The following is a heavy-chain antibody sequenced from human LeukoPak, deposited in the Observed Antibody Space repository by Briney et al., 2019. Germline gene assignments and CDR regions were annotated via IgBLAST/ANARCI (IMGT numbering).Heavy chain of an antibody. J-gene: IGHJ5*02. CDR3: ARALRMVYAINWFDP. D-gene: IGHD2-8*01. CDR2: INHSGST. CDR1: GGSFSGYY. V-gene: IGHV4-34*01. Sequence: SETLSLTCAVYGGSFSGYYWSWIRQPPGKGLEWIGEINHSGSTNYNPSLKSRVTISVDTSKNQFPLKLSSVTAADTAVYYCARALRMVYAINWFDPWGQGTLVTVSS.